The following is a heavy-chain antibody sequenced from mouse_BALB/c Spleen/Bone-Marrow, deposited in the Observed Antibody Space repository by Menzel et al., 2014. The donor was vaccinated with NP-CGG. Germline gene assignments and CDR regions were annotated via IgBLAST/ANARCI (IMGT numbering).Heavy chain of an antibody. D-gene: IGHD2-10*02. CDR1: GYAFTNYL. CDR3: ARSIAYYYGMDY. Sequence: QVQPKQSGAELVRPGTSVKVSCKASGYAFTNYLIEWVKQRPGQGLEWIGVINPGSGGTNYNEKFKGKATLTADKSSSTANMQLSSLTSDDSAVYFCARSIAYYYGMDYWGQGTSVTVSS. CDR2: INPGSGGT. V-gene: IGHV1-54*03. J-gene: IGHJ4*01.